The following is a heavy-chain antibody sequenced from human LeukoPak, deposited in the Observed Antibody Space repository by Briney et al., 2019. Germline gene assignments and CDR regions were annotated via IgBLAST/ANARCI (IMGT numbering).Heavy chain of an antibody. Sequence: GASVKVSCKASGYTFTSYGISWVRQAPGQGLEWMGWISAYNGNTNYAQKLQGRVTMTTDTSTSTAYMELRSLRSDDTAVYYCARGSSSWTSYYYYYGMDVWGQGTTVTVSS. J-gene: IGHJ6*02. CDR1: GYTFTSYG. CDR2: ISAYNGNT. D-gene: IGHD6-13*01. CDR3: ARGSSSWTSYYYYYGMDV. V-gene: IGHV1-18*01.